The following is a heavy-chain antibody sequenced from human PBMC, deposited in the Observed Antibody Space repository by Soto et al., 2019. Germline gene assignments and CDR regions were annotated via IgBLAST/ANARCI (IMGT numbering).Heavy chain of an antibody. J-gene: IGHJ4*02. D-gene: IGHD3-22*01. CDR2: IYYSGST. V-gene: IGHV4-39*01. CDR3: ARNSLGDSSGYYSKPYYFDY. Sequence: SETLSLTCTVSGGSISSSSYYWGWIRQPPGKGLDWIGSIYYSGSTYYNPSLKSRVTISVDTSKNQFSLKLSSVTAADTAVYYCARNSLGDSSGYYSKPYYFDYWGQGTLVTVSS. CDR1: GGSISSSSYY.